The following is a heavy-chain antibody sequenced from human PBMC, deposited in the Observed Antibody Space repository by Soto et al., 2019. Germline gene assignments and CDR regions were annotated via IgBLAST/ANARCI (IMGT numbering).Heavy chain of an antibody. J-gene: IGHJ4*02. V-gene: IGHV6-1*01. D-gene: IGHD2-15*01. Sequence: PSQTLSLTCAVSGDGVSSNNIAWNWLRQSPWRGLEWLGRTYYRSKWYNEYAVSVRSRITINLDTSKNQFSLQLNSVTPEDTAVYYSARGRWSKFDYWGQGAQVTVSS. CDR2: TYYRSKWYN. CDR3: ARGRWSKFDY. CDR1: GDGVSSNNIA.